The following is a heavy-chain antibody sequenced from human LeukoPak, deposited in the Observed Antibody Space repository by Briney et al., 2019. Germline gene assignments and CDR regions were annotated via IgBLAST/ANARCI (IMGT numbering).Heavy chain of an antibody. CDR2: NNHSGST. V-gene: IGHV4-34*01. Sequence: PSETLSLTCAVYGGSFSGYYWSWIRQPPGKGLEWIGENNHSGSTNYNPSLKSRVTISVDTSKNQFSLKLSSVTAADTAVYYCARAAPMYSSSWSLDYWGQGTLVTVSS. J-gene: IGHJ4*02. CDR1: GGSFSGYY. D-gene: IGHD6-13*01. CDR3: ARAAPMYSSSWSLDY.